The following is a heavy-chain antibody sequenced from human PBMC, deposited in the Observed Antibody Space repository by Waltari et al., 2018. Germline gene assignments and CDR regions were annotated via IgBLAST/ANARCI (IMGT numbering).Heavy chain of an antibody. CDR3: ASWKFCTGGNCYGWGY. V-gene: IGHV3-74*01. CDR1: GFTFSRYW. D-gene: IGHD2-15*01. Sequence: EVPLVESGGGLVQPGGSLRLSCAASGFTFSRYWMHWVRQVPGKGLGWVSRVNSDGGRTGYADSVKGRFTISRDNAKSTLYLQMSSLRADDSAVYYCASWKFCTGGNCYGWGYWGQGTLVTVSS. J-gene: IGHJ4*02. CDR2: VNSDGGRT.